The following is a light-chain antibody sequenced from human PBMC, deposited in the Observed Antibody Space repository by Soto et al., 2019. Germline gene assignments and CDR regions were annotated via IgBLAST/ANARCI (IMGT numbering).Light chain of an antibody. Sequence: IVLKKSPGPLSLSLGERAPLFXRASHSGSITYLAWSQQEPRXAPRVXXSDXSTRARGGPDRLSGSGSATDFTLSSSRLEPEDSDVYFCQQFDGATLTFGQGTKVEI. CDR1: HSGSITY. J-gene: IGKJ1*01. V-gene: IGKV3-20*01. CDR3: QQFDGATLT. CDR2: DXS.